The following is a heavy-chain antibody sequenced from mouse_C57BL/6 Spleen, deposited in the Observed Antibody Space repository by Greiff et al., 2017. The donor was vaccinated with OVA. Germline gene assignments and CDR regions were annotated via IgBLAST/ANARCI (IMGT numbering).Heavy chain of an antibody. J-gene: IGHJ2*01. D-gene: IGHD2-4*01. CDR2: IDPSDSYT. CDR3: ARKGDYHFDY. CDR1: GYTFTSYW. V-gene: IGHV1-69*01. Sequence: QVQLKQPGAELVMPGASVKLSCKASGYTFTSYWMHWVKQRPGQGLEWIGEIDPSDSYTNYNQKFKGKSTLTVDKSSSTAYMQLSSLTSEDSAVYYCARKGDYHFDYWGQGTTLTVSS.